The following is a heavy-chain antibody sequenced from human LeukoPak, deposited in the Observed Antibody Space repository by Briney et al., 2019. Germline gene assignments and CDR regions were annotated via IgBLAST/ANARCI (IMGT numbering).Heavy chain of an antibody. CDR1: GFTFSSYS. Sequence: GGSLRLSCAASGFTFSSYSMNWVRQAPGKGLEWVSSISSSSSYIYYADSVKGRFTISRDNAKNSLYLQMISLRAEDTAVYYCARDIGDGYNFGAFDIWGQGTMVTVSS. CDR3: ARDIGDGYNFGAFDI. J-gene: IGHJ3*02. V-gene: IGHV3-21*01. CDR2: ISSSSSYI. D-gene: IGHD5-24*01.